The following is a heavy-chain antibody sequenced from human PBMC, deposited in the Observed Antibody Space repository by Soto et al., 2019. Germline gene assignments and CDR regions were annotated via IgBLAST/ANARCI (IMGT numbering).Heavy chain of an antibody. CDR3: ARDFMKRTYYYDSSGYSYDY. J-gene: IGHJ4*02. Sequence: ASVKVSCKVSGYTLSELAIQWVRQSPGKGLEWMGGFDPEDGETFYAQKFQGRVTMTRDTSISTAYMELSRLRSDDTAVYYCARDFMKRTYYYDSSGYSYDYWGQGTLVTVSS. CDR1: GYTLSELA. CDR2: FDPEDGET. V-gene: IGHV1-24*01. D-gene: IGHD3-22*01.